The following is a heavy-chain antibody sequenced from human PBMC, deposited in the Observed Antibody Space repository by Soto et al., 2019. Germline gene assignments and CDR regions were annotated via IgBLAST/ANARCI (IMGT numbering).Heavy chain of an antibody. D-gene: IGHD6-13*01. V-gene: IGHV3-48*01. CDR3: ALCIAAAGPPSFDY. Sequence: GGSLRLSCAASGFTFSSYSMNWVRQAPGKGLEWVSYISSSSSTIYYADSVKGRFTISRDNAKNSLYLQMNSLRAEDTAVYYCALCIAAAGPPSFDYWGQGTLVTVSS. J-gene: IGHJ4*02. CDR2: ISSSSSTI. CDR1: GFTFSSYS.